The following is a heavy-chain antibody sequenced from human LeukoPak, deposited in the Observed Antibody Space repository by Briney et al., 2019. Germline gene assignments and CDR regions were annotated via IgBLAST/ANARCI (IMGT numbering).Heavy chain of an antibody. Sequence: GGSLRLSCAASGFIFSDYGMHWVRQAPGKGLEWVAFTRYDGSSQYYADSVKGRFTISRDNSENTLYLQMNSLRAEDTAVYYCARGSSYQFDYWGQGTLVTVSS. D-gene: IGHD2-2*01. V-gene: IGHV3-30*02. CDR1: GFIFSDYG. CDR3: ARGSSYQFDY. J-gene: IGHJ4*02. CDR2: TRYDGSSQ.